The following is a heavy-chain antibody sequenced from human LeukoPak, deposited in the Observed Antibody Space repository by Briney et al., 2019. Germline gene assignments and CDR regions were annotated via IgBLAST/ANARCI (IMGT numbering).Heavy chain of an antibody. D-gene: IGHD3-16*02. CDR1: GFTFNSYA. CDR3: AKNRWVRAPFDI. CDR2: ISGSGGST. V-gene: IGHV3-23*01. J-gene: IGHJ3*02. Sequence: GGSLRLSCAASGFTFNSYAMSWVRQAPGTGLEWVSTISGSGGSTYSADPVKGRFTISRDNSKNTLYLQMNSLRAEDTAVYYCAKNRWVRAPFDIWGQGTMVTVSS.